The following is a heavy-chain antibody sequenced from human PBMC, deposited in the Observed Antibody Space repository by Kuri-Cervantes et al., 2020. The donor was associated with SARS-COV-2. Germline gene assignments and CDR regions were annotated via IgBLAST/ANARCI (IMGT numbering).Heavy chain of an antibody. D-gene: IGHD6-13*01. CDR3: ARVRRRETRPIPISHPQSSSWSGAFDY. J-gene: IGHJ4*02. CDR1: GGSISSGDYY. Sequence: TLSLTCTVSGGSISSGDYYWSWIRQPPGKGLEWIGYIYYSGSNYYNPSLKSRVTISVDTSKNQFSLKLSSVTAADTAVYYCARVRRRETRPIPISHPQSSSWSGAFDYWGQGTLVPSPQ. CDR2: IYYSGSN. V-gene: IGHV4-30-4*01.